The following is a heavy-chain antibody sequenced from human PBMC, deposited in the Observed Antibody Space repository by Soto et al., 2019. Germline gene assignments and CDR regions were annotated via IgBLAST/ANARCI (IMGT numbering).Heavy chain of an antibody. D-gene: IGHD5-18*01. CDR2: IHGDGGKI. CDR1: GFMFSAYW. CDR3: ARDFYGGYTYGPGDY. Sequence: PVGSLRLSCAASGFMFSAYWMSWVRQAPGKGLEWVANIHGDGGKIYYVDSVKGRFTISRDNAKRSLYLQMNSLRAEDTAVNYCARDFYGGYTYGPGDYWGQGALVTVSS. J-gene: IGHJ4*02. V-gene: IGHV3-7*01.